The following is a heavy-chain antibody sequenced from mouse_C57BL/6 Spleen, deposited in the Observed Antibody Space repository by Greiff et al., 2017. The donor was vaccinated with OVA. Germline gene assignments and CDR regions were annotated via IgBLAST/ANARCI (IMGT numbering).Heavy chain of an antibody. CDR3: ARYYYGSSYYYFDY. D-gene: IGHD1-1*01. Sequence: EVQGVESGGGLVQPGGSLSLSCAASGFTFTDYYMSWVRQPPGKALEWLGFIRNKANGYTTEYSASVKGRFTISRDNSQSILYLQMNALRAEDSATYYCARYYYGSSYYYFDYWGQGTTLTVSS. V-gene: IGHV7-3*01. J-gene: IGHJ2*01. CDR1: GFTFTDYY. CDR2: IRNKANGYTT.